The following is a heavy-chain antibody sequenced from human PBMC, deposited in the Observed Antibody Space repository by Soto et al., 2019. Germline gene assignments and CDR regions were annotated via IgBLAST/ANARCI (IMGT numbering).Heavy chain of an antibody. J-gene: IGHJ4*02. Sequence: PAETLSLTCAVYGGSFVGYYWIFIRHPPVKWLEWIGEINHSGSTNYNPSLKSRVTISVDTSKNQFSLKLSSVTAADTAVYYCARGYPNSSGWPFDYWGQGTLVTVSS. D-gene: IGHD6-19*01. CDR3: ARGYPNSSGWPFDY. V-gene: IGHV4-34*01. CDR2: INHSGST. CDR1: GGSFVGYY.